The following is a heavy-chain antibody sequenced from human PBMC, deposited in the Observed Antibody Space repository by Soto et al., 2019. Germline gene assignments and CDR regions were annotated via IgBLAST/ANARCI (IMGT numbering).Heavy chain of an antibody. V-gene: IGHV3-64*01. D-gene: IGHD6-6*01. CDR2: INSDGGST. CDR3: SSSSHYYYYMDV. J-gene: IGHJ6*03. CDR1: GFTFSSYP. Sequence: VQLVESGGDLVQPGGSLRLSCAASGFTFSSYPMHWVRQAPGKGLEYVSTINSDGGSTYYANSVKGRFTISRDNSKNTLFLQMDSLRGEDMAVYYCSSSSHYYYYMDVWGKGTTVTVSS.